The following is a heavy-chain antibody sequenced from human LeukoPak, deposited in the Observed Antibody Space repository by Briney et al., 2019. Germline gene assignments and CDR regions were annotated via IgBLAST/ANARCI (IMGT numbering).Heavy chain of an antibody. CDR1: GYSISSGYY. D-gene: IGHD6-19*01. CDR3: ARRVRGSGVNWFDP. V-gene: IGHV4-38-2*01. CDR2: IYQSGST. J-gene: IGHJ5*02. Sequence: KTSETLSLTCAVAGYSISSGYYWGWIRQPPGKGLGWIGTIYQSGSTNYNPSLKSRVTISVDTSKNQFSLKLSSLTAADTAVYYCARRVRGSGVNWFDPWGQGTLVTVSS.